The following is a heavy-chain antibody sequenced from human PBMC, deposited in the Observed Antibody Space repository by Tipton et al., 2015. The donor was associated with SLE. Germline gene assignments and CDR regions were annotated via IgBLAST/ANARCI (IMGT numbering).Heavy chain of an antibody. Sequence: TLSLTCTVSGGSITNHYWNWIRRPPGKGLEWIGYIHYSGTTHDNPSLKSRVTMSVDMSKNQFSLRLTSVTAADTAVYYCARTLGAIAHTVYDAFDIWGQGKMVTVSS. J-gene: IGHJ3*02. CDR1: GGSITNHY. D-gene: IGHD1-26*01. V-gene: IGHV4-59*11. CDR2: IHYSGTT. CDR3: ARTLGAIAHTVYDAFDI.